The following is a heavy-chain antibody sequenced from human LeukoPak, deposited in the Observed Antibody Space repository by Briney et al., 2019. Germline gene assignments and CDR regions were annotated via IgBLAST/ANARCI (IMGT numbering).Heavy chain of an antibody. CDR2: IIPIFGTA. V-gene: IGHV1-69*06. CDR3: ARYYYYDSSGYPPMDAFDI. J-gene: IGHJ3*02. Sequence: ASVKVSCKASGGTFSSYAISWVRQAPGQGLEWMGGIIPIFGTANYAQKFQGRVTITADKSTSTAYMELSSLRSEDTAVYYCARYYYYDSSGYPPMDAFDIWGQGTMVTVSS. CDR1: GGTFSSYA. D-gene: IGHD3-22*01.